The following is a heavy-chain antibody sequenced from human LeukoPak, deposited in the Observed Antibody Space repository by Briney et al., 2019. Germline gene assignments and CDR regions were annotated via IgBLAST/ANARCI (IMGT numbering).Heavy chain of an antibody. V-gene: IGHV1-69*04. CDR3: ARLGYSSSWFGMDV. Sequence: SVKVSCKASGGTFSSYAISRVRQAPGQGLELMGRIIPILGIANYAQKFQGRVTITADKSTSTAYMELSSLRSEDTAVYYCARLGYSSSWFGMDVWGQGTTVTVSS. J-gene: IGHJ6*02. CDR2: IIPILGIA. D-gene: IGHD6-13*01. CDR1: GGTFSSYA.